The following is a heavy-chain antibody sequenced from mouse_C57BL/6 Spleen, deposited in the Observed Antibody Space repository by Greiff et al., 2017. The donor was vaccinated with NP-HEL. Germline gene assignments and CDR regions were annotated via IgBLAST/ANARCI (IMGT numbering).Heavy chain of an antibody. D-gene: IGHD1-1*02. CDR3: ARYGSRYGNAMDY. CDR2: INPNNGGT. V-gene: IGHV1-26*01. CDR1: GYTFTDYY. J-gene: IGHJ4*01. Sequence: VQLQQSGPELVKPGASVKISCKASGYTFTDYYMNWVKQSHGKSLEWIGDINPNNGGTSYNQKFKGKATLTVDKSSSTAYMELRSLTSEDSAVYYCARYGSRYGNAMDYWGQGTSVTVSS.